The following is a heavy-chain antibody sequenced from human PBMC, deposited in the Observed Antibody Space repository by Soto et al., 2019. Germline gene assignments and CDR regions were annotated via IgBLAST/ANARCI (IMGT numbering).Heavy chain of an antibody. D-gene: IGHD2-21*01. CDR1: GFSVRDSH. Sequence: EVQLVESGGGLVQPGGSLRVSCAVSGFSVRDSHMSWVRQPPGKGLEWVSVMYFGGTSYYRDSVKGRFTISRDKSKNTMDLEMSRMRADDMGIYYCVRDLWGGNSEWGPGIPVTVSS. CDR3: VRDLWGGNSE. V-gene: IGHV3-53*01. CDR2: MYFGGTS. J-gene: IGHJ4*02.